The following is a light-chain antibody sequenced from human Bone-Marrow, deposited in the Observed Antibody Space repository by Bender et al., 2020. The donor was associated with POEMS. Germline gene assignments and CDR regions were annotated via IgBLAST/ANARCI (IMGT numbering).Light chain of an antibody. Sequence: QSALTQPASVSGSPGQSITVSCKGTSSDIGSYNLVSWYQQHPGRVPKLIIYEGNKRPSGVSNRFSGSTSDNAASLTISGLETEDEGDYFCCSYAGSFTYVFGIGTKVTVL. CDR2: EGN. V-gene: IGLV2-23*01. J-gene: IGLJ1*01. CDR3: CSYAGSFTYV. CDR1: SSDIGSYNL.